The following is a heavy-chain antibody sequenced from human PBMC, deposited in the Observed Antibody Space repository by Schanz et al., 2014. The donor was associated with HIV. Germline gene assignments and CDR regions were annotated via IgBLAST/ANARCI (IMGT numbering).Heavy chain of an antibody. CDR3: AKGYYSSYYYYGMDV. V-gene: IGHV3-30*18. CDR1: GFTFNNYG. CDR2: ISYDGRNK. J-gene: IGHJ6*02. Sequence: QVQLVESGGGVVQPGRSLRLSCAASGFTFNNYGIHWVRQAPGKGLEWMGVISYDGRNKYYADSVKGRFTISRDNSKSTLSLQMNSLRAEDTAIYYCAKGYYSSYYYYGMDVWGQGTTVTVSS. D-gene: IGHD3-10*01.